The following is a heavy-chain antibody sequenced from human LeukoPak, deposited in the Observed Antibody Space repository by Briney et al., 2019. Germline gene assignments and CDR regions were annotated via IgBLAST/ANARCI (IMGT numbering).Heavy chain of an antibody. J-gene: IGHJ5*02. CDR1: GPSFTVSA. CDR2: ICSRPNSYAT. CDR3: TRLADGSGKFDL. Sequence: PGGSLRLSCAASGPSFTVSATQWVRQASGGELGWIGRICSRPNSYATAYAASVKGRFTIPMDDSINTAYLQMNSLKTEDTALYYCTRLADGSGKFDLWGQGTLVTVSS. D-gene: IGHD3-10*01. V-gene: IGHV3-73*01.